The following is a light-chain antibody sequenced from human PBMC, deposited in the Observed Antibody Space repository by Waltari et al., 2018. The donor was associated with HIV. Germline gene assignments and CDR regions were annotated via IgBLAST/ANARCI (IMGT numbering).Light chain of an antibody. Sequence: QSVLTQPPSVSGAPGQRVTISCTGSSPNLGAGYAVHWYQQLPGTAPKLLLYGNNNRPSGVPDRFSGSKSGTSGSLAITGLQAEDEADYYCQSYDSSLSGWVFGGGTKLTVL. V-gene: IGLV1-40*01. CDR2: GNN. CDR1: SPNLGAGYA. J-gene: IGLJ3*02. CDR3: QSYDSSLSGWV.